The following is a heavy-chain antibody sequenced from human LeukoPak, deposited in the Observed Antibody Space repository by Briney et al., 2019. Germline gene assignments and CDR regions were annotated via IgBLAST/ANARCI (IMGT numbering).Heavy chain of an antibody. CDR2: IYYSGST. CDR1: GGSISSYY. J-gene: IGHJ4*02. V-gene: IGHV4-59*01. D-gene: IGHD6-13*01. CDR3: ARVRAYSSSWYFDY. Sequence: TSETLSLTCTVSGGSISSYYWSWIRQPPGKGLEWIGYIYYSGSTNYNPSLKSRVTISVDTSKNQFSLKLSSVTAADTAVYYCARVRAYSSSWYFDYWGQGTLVTVSS.